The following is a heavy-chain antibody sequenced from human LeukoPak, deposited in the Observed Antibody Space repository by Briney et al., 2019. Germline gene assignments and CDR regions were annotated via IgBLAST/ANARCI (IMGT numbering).Heavy chain of an antibody. CDR1: GFTFSSYA. V-gene: IGHV3-23*01. Sequence: GGSLRLSCAASGFTFSSYAMSWVRQAPGKGLEWVSAISGSGGSTYYADSVKGRFTISRDNSKNTLYLQMNSLRAEDTAVYYCAKVGDYYGSGSYDYWGQGTLVTVSP. J-gene: IGHJ4*02. D-gene: IGHD3-10*01. CDR3: AKVGDYYGSGSYDY. CDR2: ISGSGGST.